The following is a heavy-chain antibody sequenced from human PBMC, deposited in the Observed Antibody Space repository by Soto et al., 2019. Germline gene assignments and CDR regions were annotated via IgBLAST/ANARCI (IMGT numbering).Heavy chain of an antibody. CDR1: GFGFDSYA. J-gene: IGHJ4*02. CDR3: AKALWFGESSHYFDY. Sequence: VGSLRLSCVGSGFGFDSYAMSWVRQAPGKGLEWVPGIGSSGGAIVYADSVRGRFTISRDNSRNALYLHMNSLRAGDTAVYYCAKALWFGESSHYFDYWGQGTLVTVSS. CDR2: IGSSGGAI. D-gene: IGHD3-10*01. V-gene: IGHV3-23*01.